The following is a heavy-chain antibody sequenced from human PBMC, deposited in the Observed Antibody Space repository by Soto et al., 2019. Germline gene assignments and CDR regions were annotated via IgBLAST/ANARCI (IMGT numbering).Heavy chain of an antibody. CDR3: ARFISLYGMDV. D-gene: IGHD3-10*01. V-gene: IGHV3-33*01. CDR2: IWYDGSNK. Sequence: QVQLVESGGGVVQPGRSLRLSCAASGFTFSSYGMHWVRQAPGKGLEWVAVIWYDGSNKYYADSVKGRFTISRDNSKNTLYLQMYSLRAEDTAVYYCARFISLYGMDVWGQGTTVTVSS. CDR1: GFTFSSYG. J-gene: IGHJ6*02.